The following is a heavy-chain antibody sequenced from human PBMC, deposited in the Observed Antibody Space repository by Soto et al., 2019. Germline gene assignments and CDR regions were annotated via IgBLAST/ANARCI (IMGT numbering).Heavy chain of an antibody. CDR3: ASGSYSGAFDI. V-gene: IGHV1-24*01. J-gene: IGHJ3*02. Sequence: GASVKVSCKVSGYTLTELSMHWVRQAPGKGLEWMGGFDPEDGDTIYAQKFQGRVTITRDTSASTAYMELSSLRSEDTAVYYCASGSYSGAFDIWGQGTMVTVSS. D-gene: IGHD1-26*01. CDR1: GYTLTELS. CDR2: FDPEDGDT.